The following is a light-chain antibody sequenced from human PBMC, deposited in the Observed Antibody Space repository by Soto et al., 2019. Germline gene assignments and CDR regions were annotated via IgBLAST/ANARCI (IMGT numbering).Light chain of an antibody. Sequence: QLVLTQPPSASGTPGQRVTISCSGSSSNIGSNTVNWYQQLPGTAPKLLIYSDNHRPSGVLDRFSGSKSGTSASLAISGLQSEDEADYYCASWDDSLNGPVFGGGTKLTVL. CDR3: ASWDDSLNGPV. V-gene: IGLV1-44*01. J-gene: IGLJ3*02. CDR1: SSNIGSNT. CDR2: SDN.